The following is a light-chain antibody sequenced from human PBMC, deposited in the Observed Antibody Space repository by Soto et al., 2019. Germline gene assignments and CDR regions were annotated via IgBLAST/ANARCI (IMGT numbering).Light chain of an antibody. CDR3: EAWDDSLSVVV. CDR1: SSNIGSNY. Sequence: QSVLTQPPSASGTPGQRVTISCSGSSSNIGSNYVYWYQQLPGTAPKLLIYRNNQRPSGVPDRFSGSKSGTSASLAISGLRSEDEADAYCEAWDDSLSVVVFGGGTKLTVL. J-gene: IGLJ2*01. CDR2: RNN. V-gene: IGLV1-47*01.